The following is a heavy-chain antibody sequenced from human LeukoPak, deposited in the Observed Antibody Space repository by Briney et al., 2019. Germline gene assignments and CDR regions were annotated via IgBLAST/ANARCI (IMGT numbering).Heavy chain of an antibody. V-gene: IGHV3-74*03. J-gene: IGHJ4*02. CDR1: GFTFSSYW. Sequence: TGGSLRLSCAASGFTFSSYWMQWVRQAPGKGLVWVSRISKEGSVTTYADSVKGRFTISRDNARNTLYLQMNSLGAEDTAVYYCVRDGTWPGPACNYWGQGTLVTVSS. CDR3: VRDGTWPGPACNY. D-gene: IGHD1-26*01. CDR2: ISKEGSVT.